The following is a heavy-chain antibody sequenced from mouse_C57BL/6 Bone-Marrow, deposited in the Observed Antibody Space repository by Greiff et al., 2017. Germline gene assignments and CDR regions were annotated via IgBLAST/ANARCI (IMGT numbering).Heavy chain of an antibody. D-gene: IGHD1-1*01. Sequence: EVKLVESGAELVKPGASVKLSCTASGFNIKDYYMHWVKQRTEQGLAWIGRVDPEDGETKYAPKLQGKATITADTSSNTAYLQLSSLTSEDTAVYYCAGGFYYGSNYYAMDYWGQGSSVTVSS. CDR1: GFNIKDYY. CDR2: VDPEDGET. CDR3: AGGFYYGSNYYAMDY. J-gene: IGHJ4*01. V-gene: IGHV14-2*01.